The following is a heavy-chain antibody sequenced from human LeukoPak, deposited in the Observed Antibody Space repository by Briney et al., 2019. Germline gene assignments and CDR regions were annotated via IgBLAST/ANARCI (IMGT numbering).Heavy chain of an antibody. J-gene: IGHJ6*03. Sequence: GGSLSLSCAASGFTFSSYSMNWVRQAPGKGLEWVGRIKSKTDGGTTDYAAPVKGRFTISRDDSKNTLYLQMNSLKTEDTAVYYCTTVDYGDYLFYYYYMDVWGKGTTVTISS. CDR3: TTVDYGDYLFYYYYMDV. V-gene: IGHV3-15*01. D-gene: IGHD4-17*01. CDR2: IKSKTDGGTT. CDR1: GFTFSSYS.